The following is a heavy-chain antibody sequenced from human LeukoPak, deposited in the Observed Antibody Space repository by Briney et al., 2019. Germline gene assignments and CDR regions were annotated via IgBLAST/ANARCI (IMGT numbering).Heavy chain of an antibody. CDR3: ARTDCSSTSCYISFDY. J-gene: IGHJ4*02. D-gene: IGHD2-2*02. V-gene: IGHV4-30-4*08. CDR2: IYYSGST. CDR1: GGSISSGDYY. Sequence: TLSLTCTVSGGSISSGDYYWSWIRQPPGKGLEWIGYIYYSGSTYYNPSLKSRVTIAVDTSKNQFSLKLSSVTAADTAVYYCARTDCSSTSCYISFDYWGQGTLVTVSS.